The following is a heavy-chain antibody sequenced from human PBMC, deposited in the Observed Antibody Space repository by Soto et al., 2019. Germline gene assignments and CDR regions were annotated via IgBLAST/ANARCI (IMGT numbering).Heavy chain of an antibody. D-gene: IGHD5-12*01. CDR3: ARDNMVATSWFDP. J-gene: IGHJ5*02. CDR2: INHSGST. Sequence: PSETLSLTCAVYGGSFSGYYWSWIRQPPGKGLEWIGEINHSGSTNYNPSLKSRVTISVDTSKNQFSLKLSSVTAADTAVYYCARDNMVATSWFDPWGQGTLVTVSS. CDR1: GGSFSGYY. V-gene: IGHV4-34*01.